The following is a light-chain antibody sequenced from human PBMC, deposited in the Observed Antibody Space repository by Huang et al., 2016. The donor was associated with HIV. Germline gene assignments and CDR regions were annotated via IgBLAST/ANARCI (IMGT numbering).Light chain of an antibody. J-gene: IGKJ1*01. CDR3: QQYNDWPT. CDR1: QSIGGN. CDR2: GAS. Sequence: EIVMTQSPATLSVSPGQRITLSCRASQSIGGNLAWYQHKLGQAPSLLIYGASTRATVIPARFSGSESATEFTLTISSLQPEDFAVYYCQQYNDWPTFGQGTKVEIK. V-gene: IGKV3-15*01.